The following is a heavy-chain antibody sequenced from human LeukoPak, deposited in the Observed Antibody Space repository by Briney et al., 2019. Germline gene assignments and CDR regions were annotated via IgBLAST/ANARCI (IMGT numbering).Heavy chain of an antibody. CDR3: AKANHYGDYLDY. D-gene: IGHD4-17*01. CDR1: GFTFDDYA. Sequence: PGRSLRLSCAASGFTFDDYAMYWVRQAPGKGLEWVSGISRNSGSIGYADSVKGRFTISRDNAKDSLYLQMNSLRAEDTALYYCAKANHYGDYLDYWGQGTLVTVSS. CDR2: ISRNSGSI. J-gene: IGHJ4*02. V-gene: IGHV3-9*01.